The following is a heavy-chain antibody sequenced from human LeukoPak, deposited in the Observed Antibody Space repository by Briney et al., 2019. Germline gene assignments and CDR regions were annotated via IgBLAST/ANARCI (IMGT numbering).Heavy chain of an antibody. D-gene: IGHD6-19*01. CDR2: IYYTGNT. CDR1: GDSIIGYY. V-gene: IGHV4-39*07. Sequence: PSETLSLTCSVSGDSIIGYYWGWIRQPPGKGLEWIGNIYYTGNTYYNSSLKSRVTISLDTSKNQFSLKLSSVTAADTAVYYCASIGSGWSPFDYWGQGTLVTVSS. J-gene: IGHJ4*02. CDR3: ASIGSGWSPFDY.